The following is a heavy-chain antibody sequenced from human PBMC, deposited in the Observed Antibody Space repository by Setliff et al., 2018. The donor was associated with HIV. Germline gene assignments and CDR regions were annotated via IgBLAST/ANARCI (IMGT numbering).Heavy chain of an antibody. J-gene: IGHJ4*02. V-gene: IGHV4-30-4*08. CDR3: EGGPNRDFFDY. Sequence: SETLSLTCSVSGGSVTSGDYYWTWVRQPPGRGLEWIGYISYSGSTYYNPSLNSRLTFSLDTSRNRFSLNLRSVTAADTAVYFCEGGPNRDFFDYWGQGTLVTVSS. CDR1: GGSVTSGDYY. CDR2: ISYSGST. D-gene: IGHD2-15*01.